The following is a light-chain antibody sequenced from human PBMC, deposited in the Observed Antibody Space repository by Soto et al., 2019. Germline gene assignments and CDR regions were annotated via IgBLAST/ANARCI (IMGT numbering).Light chain of an antibody. J-gene: IGKJ2*01. CDR2: KSS. CDR3: QRYATNRYT. CDR1: QNINKW. V-gene: IGKV1-5*03. Sequence: DIQMTQSPSTLSASIGDRVTITCRASQNINKWVAWYQHIPGKAPKLLIYKSSNLESGVPSRFSGSGSGTGFTLTINNLQPDDFATYYCQRYATNRYTFGQGTKLEI.